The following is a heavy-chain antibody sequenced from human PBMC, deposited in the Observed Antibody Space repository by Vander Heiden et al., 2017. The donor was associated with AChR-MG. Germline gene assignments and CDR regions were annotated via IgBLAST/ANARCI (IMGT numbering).Heavy chain of an antibody. D-gene: IGHD6-6*01. CDR1: AGTFGSYA. Sequence: QVQLVQSEAEVKKPGCSVKVLCTASAGTFGSYAISWVRQAPGQGLEWMRGIIPSFGTANYAQKFQGRVTITADKSTSTAYMELSSLRSEDTAVYYCARSIAEIRFYYYYGMDVWGQGTTVTVSS. CDR3: ARSIAEIRFYYYYGMDV. CDR2: IIPSFGTA. V-gene: IGHV1-69*06. J-gene: IGHJ6*02.